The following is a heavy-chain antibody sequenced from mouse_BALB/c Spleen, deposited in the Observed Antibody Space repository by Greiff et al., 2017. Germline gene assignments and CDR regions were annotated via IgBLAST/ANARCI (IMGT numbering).Heavy chain of an antibody. V-gene: IGHV5-6-5*01. Sequence: EVKLVESGGGLVKPGGSLKLSCAASGFTFSSYAMSWVRQTPEKRLEWVASISSGGSTYYPDSVKGRFTISRDNARNILYLQMSSLRSEDTAMYYCARWGWLLNFDYWGQGTTLTVSS. CDR1: GFTFSSYA. J-gene: IGHJ2*01. CDR3: ARWGWLLNFDY. D-gene: IGHD2-3*01. CDR2: ISSGGST.